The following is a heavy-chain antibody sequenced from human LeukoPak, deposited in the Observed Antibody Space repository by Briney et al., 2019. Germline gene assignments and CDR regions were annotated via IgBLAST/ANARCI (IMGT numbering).Heavy chain of an antibody. J-gene: IGHJ4*02. D-gene: IGHD2-15*01. CDR3: ARERGSGLGYCSGGSCGDC. Sequence: SQTLSLTCTVSGGSISSGGYYWSWIRQHPGKGLEWIGYIYYSGSTYYNPSLKSRVTISVDTSKNQFSLKLGSVTAADTAVYYGARERGSGLGYCSGGSCGDCWGQGTLVTVSS. V-gene: IGHV4-31*03. CDR2: IYYSGST. CDR1: GGSISSGGYY.